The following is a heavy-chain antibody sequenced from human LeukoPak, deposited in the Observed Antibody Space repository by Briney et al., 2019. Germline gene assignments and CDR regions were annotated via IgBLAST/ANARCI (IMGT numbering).Heavy chain of an antibody. V-gene: IGHV4-38-2*02. Sequence: SDTLSLTCTVSGYSISSGYYWGWIRQPPGKGLEWIGSIYHSGSTYYNPSLKSRVTISVDTSKNQFALKLSSVTAADTAVYYCARDPYYYDSSGSQRGDAFDIWGQGTMVTVSS. CDR3: ARDPYYYDSSGSQRGDAFDI. D-gene: IGHD3-22*01. J-gene: IGHJ3*02. CDR2: IYHSGST. CDR1: GYSISSGYY.